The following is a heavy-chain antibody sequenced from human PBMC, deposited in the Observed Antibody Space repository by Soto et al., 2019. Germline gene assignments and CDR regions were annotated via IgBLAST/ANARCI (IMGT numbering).Heavy chain of an antibody. Sequence: EVQLVESGGGLVQPGGSLRLSCAASGFTFSSFWMSWVRQAPGKGLEWVAIIKQDGSEKYYVDSVKGRFTVSRDNAKNSWFLKWTSLRPENTAWYYGVGEYSAYTDYSDSGGQETLVTVPS. V-gene: IGHV3-7*01. CDR3: VGEYSAYTDYSDS. D-gene: IGHD5-12*01. CDR2: IKQDGSEK. J-gene: IGHJ4*02. CDR1: GFTFSSFW.